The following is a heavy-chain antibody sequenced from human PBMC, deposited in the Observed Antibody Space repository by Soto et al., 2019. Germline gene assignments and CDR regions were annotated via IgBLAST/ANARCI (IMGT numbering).Heavy chain of an antibody. J-gene: IGHJ4*02. CDR3: ARTAPMDAGDKYYYDF. V-gene: IGHV1-69*01. Sequence: QVQLVQSGAEVKKTGSSVKVSCKTSGGTFSTFGISWVRQAPGQGLEWMGGIIPFFGTAEYSQKFEDRITINADESTNTVYMDLRSLTSEDTVIYYCARTAPMDAGDKYYYDFWGQGALVTVSS. CDR1: GGTFSTFG. CDR2: IIPFFGTA. D-gene: IGHD3-16*01.